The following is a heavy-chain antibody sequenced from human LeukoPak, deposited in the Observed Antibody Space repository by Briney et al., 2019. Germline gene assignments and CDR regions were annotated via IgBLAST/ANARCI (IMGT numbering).Heavy chain of an antibody. J-gene: IGHJ4*02. V-gene: IGHV4-30-4*08. CDR3: ARRRLGIAAAGMGIDDY. CDR1: GGSISSGGYY. CDR2: IYYSGST. Sequence: SETLSLTCTVSGGSISSGGYYWSWIRQPPGKGLEWIGYIYYSGSTYYNPSLKSRVTISVDTSKNQFSLKLSSVTAADTAVYYCARRRLGIAAAGMGIDDYWGQGTLVTVSS. D-gene: IGHD6-13*01.